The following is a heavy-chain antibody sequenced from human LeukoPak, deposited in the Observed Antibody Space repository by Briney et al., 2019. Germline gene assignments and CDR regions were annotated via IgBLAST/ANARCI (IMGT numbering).Heavy chain of an antibody. CDR2: ISGSGGST. Sequence: GGSLRLXCAASGFTFSSYAMSWVRQAPGKVLEWVSAISGSGGSTYYADSVKGRFTISRDNSKNTLYLQMNSLRAEDTAVYYCATQKHKLWELGIDYWGQGTLVTVSS. CDR3: ATQKHKLWELGIDY. J-gene: IGHJ4*02. CDR1: GFTFSSYA. D-gene: IGHD1-26*01. V-gene: IGHV3-23*01.